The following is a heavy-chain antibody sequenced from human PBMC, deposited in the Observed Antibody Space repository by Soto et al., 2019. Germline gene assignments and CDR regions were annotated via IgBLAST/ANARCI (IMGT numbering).Heavy chain of an antibody. D-gene: IGHD2-15*01. V-gene: IGHV1-69*11. Sequence: QVQLVQSGAEVKKPGSSVKVSCKASGGTFSSYAISWVRQAPGQGLEWMGGIIPILGTANYAQKFQGRVTITADESTSTAYMELSSLRSEDTAVYYCARDTVVVAARYNWFDPWGQGTLVTVSS. CDR3: ARDTVVVAARYNWFDP. CDR1: GGTFSSYA. CDR2: IIPILGTA. J-gene: IGHJ5*02.